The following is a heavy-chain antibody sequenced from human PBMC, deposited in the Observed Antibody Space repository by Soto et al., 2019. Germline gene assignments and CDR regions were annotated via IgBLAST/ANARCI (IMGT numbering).Heavy chain of an antibody. CDR2: IYSGGST. J-gene: IGHJ6*02. CDR1: GFTVSSNY. Sequence: EVQLVESGGGLVQPGGSLRLSCAASGFTVSSNYMSWVRQVPGKGLEWVSVIYSGGSTYYADSVKGRFTISRDNSKNTLYLQMNSLRAEDTAVYYCARDPTIAASGGYYYYYYGMDVWGQGTTVTVSS. CDR3: ARDPTIAASGGYYYYYYGMDV. D-gene: IGHD6-13*01. V-gene: IGHV3-66*01.